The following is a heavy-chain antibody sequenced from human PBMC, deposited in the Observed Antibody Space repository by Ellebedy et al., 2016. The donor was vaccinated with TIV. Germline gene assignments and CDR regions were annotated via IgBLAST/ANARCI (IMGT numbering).Heavy chain of an antibody. CDR1: GFTFSSYS. V-gene: IGHV3-48*01. Sequence: GESLKISCAASGFTFSSYSFNWVRQAPGKGLEWVSYISNSDTIYYADSVRGRFTIPRDKAKKSVYLQMNSLTVDDTGVYYCARDAMIWIFDSWGQGTLVTVSS. J-gene: IGHJ4*02. CDR2: ISNSDTI. CDR3: ARDAMIWIFDS. D-gene: IGHD3-22*01.